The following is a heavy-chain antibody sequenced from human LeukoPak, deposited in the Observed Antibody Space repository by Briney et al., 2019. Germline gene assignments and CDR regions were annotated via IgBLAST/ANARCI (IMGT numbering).Heavy chain of an antibody. Sequence: PGGSLRLSCAASGFTFSSYRMSWVRQAPGRGLGGVSFISSSSSLIYYAASVKGRFTFSRDNAKNSQYLQMNRLRAEDTAVYYCARRATYYYDSSGYYFFDYWGQGTLVTVSS. V-gene: IGHV3-21*05. D-gene: IGHD3-22*01. CDR2: ISSSSSLI. CDR1: GFTFSSYR. CDR3: ARRATYYYDSSGYYFFDY. J-gene: IGHJ4*02.